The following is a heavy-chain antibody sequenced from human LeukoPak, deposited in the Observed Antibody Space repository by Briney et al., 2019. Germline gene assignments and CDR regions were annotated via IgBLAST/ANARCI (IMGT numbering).Heavy chain of an antibody. D-gene: IGHD3-22*01. CDR3: ARDASYYDSSGYYDAFDI. CDR2: IKRDGSEK. CDR1: GFTFSRYW. V-gene: IGHV3-7*01. J-gene: IGHJ3*02. Sequence: GSLRLPCTPSGFTFSRYWMIWVRQAPGKGLEWVANIKRDGSEKYYVDSVKGRFTISRDNAKNSLFLQMNGLRVEDTAVYYCARDASYYDSSGYYDAFDIWGQGTMVTVSS.